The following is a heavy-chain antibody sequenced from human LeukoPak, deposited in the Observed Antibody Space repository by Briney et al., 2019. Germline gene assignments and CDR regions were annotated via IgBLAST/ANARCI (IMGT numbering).Heavy chain of an antibody. Sequence: HPGGSLRLSCAASGFTFSSYGMNWVRQAPGKGLEWVSGISGSGGSTYYGHSVTGRFTISRDNSKNSLYLHMNSLRAEDTAVYYCARDYGGSSPFDYWGQGTLVTVSS. CDR1: GFTFSSYG. D-gene: IGHD4-23*01. J-gene: IGHJ4*02. CDR2: ISGSGGST. V-gene: IGHV3-23*01. CDR3: ARDYGGSSPFDY.